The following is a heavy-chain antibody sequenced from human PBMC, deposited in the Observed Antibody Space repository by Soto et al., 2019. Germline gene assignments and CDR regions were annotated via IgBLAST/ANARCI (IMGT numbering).Heavy chain of an antibody. CDR1: GFSFSDYY. CDR3: ARDTGGSCDY. D-gene: IGHD3-16*01. CDR2: SRNKANSYNP. V-gene: IGHV3-72*01. Sequence: EVKLVESGGGLVQPGGSLRLSCAASGFSFSDYYMDWVRQVPGNGLEWVGRSRNKANSYNPEYAPSVKDRFSISRDNSKDSMYLQMNSLKTEDTAVYYGARDTGGSCDYWGQGALVTVSS. J-gene: IGHJ4*02.